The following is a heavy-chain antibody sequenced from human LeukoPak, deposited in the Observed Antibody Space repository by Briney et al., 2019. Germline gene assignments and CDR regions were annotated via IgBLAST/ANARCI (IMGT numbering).Heavy chain of an antibody. CDR1: GFTFSSYW. Sequence: GGSLRLSCAASGFTFSSYWMTWVRQAPGKGLEWVASIKQDGSDKFYVDSVRGRFTISRDNAKNSLYLQMNSLRAEETAVYYCARVLDDFWSGPLKAWGQGTLVTVSS. J-gene: IGHJ5*02. CDR3: ARVLDDFWSGPLKA. D-gene: IGHD3-3*01. V-gene: IGHV3-7*01. CDR2: IKQDGSDK.